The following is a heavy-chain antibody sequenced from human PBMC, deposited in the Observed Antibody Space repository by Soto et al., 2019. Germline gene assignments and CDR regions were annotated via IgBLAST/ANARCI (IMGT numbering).Heavy chain of an antibody. CDR1: GYTFTSYD. D-gene: IGHD2-15*01. Sequence: ASVKVSCKASGYTFTSYDINWVRQATGQGLEWMGWMNPNSGNTGYAQKNQGRVTMTRNTSISTAYKEQSSLRSENKAMYYCARGSGYSDAFDIWGQGTMVTVSS. J-gene: IGHJ3*02. CDR3: ARGSGYSDAFDI. CDR2: MNPNSGNT. V-gene: IGHV1-8*01.